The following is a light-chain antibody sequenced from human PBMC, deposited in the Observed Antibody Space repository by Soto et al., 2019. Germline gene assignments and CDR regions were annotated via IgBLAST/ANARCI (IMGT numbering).Light chain of an antibody. CDR2: GTS. V-gene: IGKV3-20*01. J-gene: IGKJ5*01. CDR3: QQYGSSPRLT. Sequence: EIVLTQSPGTLSLSPGERATLSCRASQSVSSSYLAWYQQKPGQAPRLLIYGTSSRATGIPDRFSGSGSGTDFPLTISRLEPEDFAVYYCQQYGSSPRLTFGQGTRLEIK. CDR1: QSVSSSY.